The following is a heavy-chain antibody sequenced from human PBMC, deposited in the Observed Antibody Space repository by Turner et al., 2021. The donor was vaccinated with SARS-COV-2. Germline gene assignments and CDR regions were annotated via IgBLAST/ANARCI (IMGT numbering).Heavy chain of an antibody. V-gene: IGHV3-30*18. CDR2: ISYDESNK. J-gene: IGHJ4*02. D-gene: IGHD5-18*01. CDR3: AKPEYSYAYSPNYFDY. CDR1: ASTFSRYG. Sequence: QVQLVEPGGGVVQPGRSLRLSCAASASTFSRYGMHWVRQAQDKGLKWVAVISYDESNKYYADSVKGRFTISRDNSKNTLYLQMNSLRAEDTAVYYCAKPEYSYAYSPNYFDYWGQGTLVTVSS.